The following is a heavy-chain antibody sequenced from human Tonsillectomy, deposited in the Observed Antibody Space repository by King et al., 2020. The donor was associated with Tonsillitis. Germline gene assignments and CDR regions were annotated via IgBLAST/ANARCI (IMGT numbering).Heavy chain of an antibody. Sequence: VQLVESGGGLVQPGRSLRLSCAASGFTVNSNYMSWVRQAPGKGLECVSGIYSGGSTYYADSVKGRFTISRHNSKNTVYLQMNSLRGEDTAVYYCAKVWVTQDWKYVDYHDGMDVWGPGTTVTVS. D-gene: IGHD1-7*01. V-gene: IGHV3-53*04. CDR2: IYSGGST. CDR3: AKVWVTQDWKYVDYHDGMDV. CDR1: GFTVNSNY. J-gene: IGHJ6*02.